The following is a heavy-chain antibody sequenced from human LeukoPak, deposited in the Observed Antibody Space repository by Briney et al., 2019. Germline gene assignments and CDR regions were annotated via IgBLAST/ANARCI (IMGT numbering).Heavy chain of an antibody. J-gene: IGHJ4*02. Sequence: ASVKVSCKASGGTFSSYAISWVRQAPGQGLEWMGGIIPIFGTANYAQKFQGRVTITADESTSTAYMELSRLRSEDTAVYYCAREAELTTYFSYWGEATLVTVSS. CDR3: AREAELTTYFSY. CDR2: IIPIFGTA. CDR1: GGTFSSYA. D-gene: IGHD1-26*01. V-gene: IGHV1-69*13.